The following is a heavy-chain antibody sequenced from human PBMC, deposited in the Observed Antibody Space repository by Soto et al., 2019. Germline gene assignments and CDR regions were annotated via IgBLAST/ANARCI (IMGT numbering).Heavy chain of an antibody. CDR3: AREGGSSWFDY. D-gene: IGHD6-13*01. Sequence: SETSLTCTVSGGSISSYYWSWIRQPPGKGLEWIGYIYYSGSTNYNPSLKSRVTIAVDTSKNQFSLKLSSVTAADTAVYYCAREGGSSWFDYWGQGTLVTVSS. V-gene: IGHV4-59*01. CDR1: GGSISSYY. CDR2: IYYSGST. J-gene: IGHJ4*02.